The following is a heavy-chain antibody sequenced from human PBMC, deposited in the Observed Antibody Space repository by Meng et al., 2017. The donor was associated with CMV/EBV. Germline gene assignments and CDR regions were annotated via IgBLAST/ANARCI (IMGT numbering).Heavy chain of an antibody. CDR2: ISYDGSNK. V-gene: IGHV3-30-3*01. CDR3: ARGTYYDFWSGYCPSCHYYGMDV. Sequence: GESLKISCAASGFTFSSYAMHWVRQAPGKGLEWVAVISYDGSNKYYADSVKGRFTISRDNSKNTLYLQMNSLRAEDTAVYYCARGTYYDFWSGYCPSCHYYGMDVWGQGTTVTVSS. D-gene: IGHD3-3*01. CDR1: GFTFSSYA. J-gene: IGHJ6*02.